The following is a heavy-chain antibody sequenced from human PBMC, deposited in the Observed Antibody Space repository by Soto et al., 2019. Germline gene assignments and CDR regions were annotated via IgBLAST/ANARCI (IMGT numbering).Heavy chain of an antibody. V-gene: IGHV3-9*01. CDR2: ISWNGAAT. J-gene: IGHJ4*02. D-gene: IGHD3-10*01. CDR1: GFTFDDYA. CDR3: ANLPLYGSGFDC. Sequence: EAQLVESGGGLVQPGRSLRFSCVASGFTFDDYAIHWVRQAPGKGLEWVSGISWNGAATGYADSVKGRFTISRDNAKNSLYLQMSSLRTEDTAIYYCANLPLYGSGFDCWGQGTLVTVSS.